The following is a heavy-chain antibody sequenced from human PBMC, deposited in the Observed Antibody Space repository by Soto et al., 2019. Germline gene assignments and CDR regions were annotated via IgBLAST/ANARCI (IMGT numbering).Heavy chain of an antibody. V-gene: IGHV4-59*01. J-gene: IGHJ4*02. CDR3: TRANWYSEY. CDR1: GGSISSYY. D-gene: IGHD7-27*01. CDR2: IYYSGGT. Sequence: SETLSLTCTVSGGSISSYYWSWIRQPPGKGLEWIGYIYYSGGTNYNPSLKSRVTISVDTSKNRFSLKLTSLTAADTAIYYCTRANWYSEYWGQGTLVTVSS.